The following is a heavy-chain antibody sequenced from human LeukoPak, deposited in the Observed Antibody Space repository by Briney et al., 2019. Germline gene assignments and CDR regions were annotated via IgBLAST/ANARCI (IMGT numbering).Heavy chain of an antibody. CDR1: GFTFSSYS. D-gene: IGHD5-18*01. J-gene: IGHJ4*02. CDR3: ARDQYSYAHAAH. V-gene: IGHV3-21*01. CDR2: ISSSSSYI. Sequence: GGSLRLSCAASGFTFSSYSMNWVRQAPGKGLEWVSSISSSSSYIYYADSVKGRFTISRDNAKNSLYLQMNSLRAEDTAVYYCARDQYSYAHAAHWGQGTLVTVSS.